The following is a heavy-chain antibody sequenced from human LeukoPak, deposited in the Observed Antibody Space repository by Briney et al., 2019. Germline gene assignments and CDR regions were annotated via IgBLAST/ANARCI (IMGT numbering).Heavy chain of an antibody. D-gene: IGHD4/OR15-4a*01. CDR1: GGSISSAAYY. CDR3: ARADSVLPSSVDY. J-gene: IGHJ4*02. Sequence: PSETLSLTCTVPGGSISSAAYYWSWIRQHPGKGLEWIGYIYYSGSTYYNPSLKSRVSISIDTSKNQFSLKLNSVTAADTAVYYCARADSVLPSSVDYWGQGTLVTVSS. V-gene: IGHV4-31*03. CDR2: IYYSGST.